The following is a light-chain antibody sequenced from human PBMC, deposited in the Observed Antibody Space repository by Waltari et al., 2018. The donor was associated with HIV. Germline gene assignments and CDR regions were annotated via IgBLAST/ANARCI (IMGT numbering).Light chain of an antibody. CDR3: SAWDRSLSAVV. V-gene: IGLV10-54*04. CDR1: SNNVGNQG. Sequence: QAGLTQPPSVSKGLRQTATLTCTGNSNNVGNQGTAWPQQHQGHPPKLLFYSNNNRPSGISERFSASRSGNTASLTITGLQPEDEADYFCSAWDRSLSAVVFGGGTTLIVL. CDR2: SNN. J-gene: IGLJ2*01.